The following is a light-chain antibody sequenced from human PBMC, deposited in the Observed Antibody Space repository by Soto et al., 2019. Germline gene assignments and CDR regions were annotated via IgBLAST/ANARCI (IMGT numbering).Light chain of an antibody. CDR2: EVS. CDR1: SSDVGAYNY. J-gene: IGLJ2*01. CDR3: SSYAGSHNLV. Sequence: QSALTQPPSASGSPGQSVTISCTGTSSDVGAYNYVSWYQQHPGKAPKLMLFEVSQRPSGVPDRFSGSKSGNTASLTVSGLLAEDDADYYCSSYAGSHNLVFGGGTKLTVL. V-gene: IGLV2-8*01.